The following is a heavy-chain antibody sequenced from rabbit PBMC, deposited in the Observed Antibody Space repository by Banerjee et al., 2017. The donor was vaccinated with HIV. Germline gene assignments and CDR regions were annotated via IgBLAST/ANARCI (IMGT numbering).Heavy chain of an antibody. D-gene: IGHD8-1*01. CDR2: INTSSGNT. CDR3: AKVEYAGYAGYGYFDL. CDR1: GFSFSSDYD. V-gene: IGHV1S45*01. J-gene: IGHJ3*01. Sequence: QEQLVESGGGLVQPEGSLTLTCTASGFSFSSDYDISWVRQAPGKGLEWIACINTSSGNTVYASWATGRFTISKTSWTTVTLQMTSLTAADTATYFCAKVEYAGYAGYGYFDLWGQGTLVTVS.